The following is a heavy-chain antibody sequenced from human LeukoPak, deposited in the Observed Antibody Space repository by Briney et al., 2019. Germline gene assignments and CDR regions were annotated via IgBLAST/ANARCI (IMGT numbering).Heavy chain of an antibody. CDR3: AKGYTMIKDFDY. D-gene: IGHD3-22*01. CDR2: INSSGGST. V-gene: IGHV3-23*01. Sequence: PGGSLRLSCAASGFTFTRHSMNWVRQAPGKGLEWVSVINSSGGSTNYADSVKGRFTISRDNSKNTLYLQMNSLRAEDTAVYYCAKGYTMIKDFDYWGQGTLVTVSS. CDR1: GFTFTRHS. J-gene: IGHJ4*02.